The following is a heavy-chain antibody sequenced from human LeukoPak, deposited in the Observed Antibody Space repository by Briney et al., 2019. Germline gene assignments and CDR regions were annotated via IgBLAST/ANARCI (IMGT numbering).Heavy chain of an antibody. CDR2: IRFDGSNK. V-gene: IGHV3-30*02. CDR3: ARDGLAAATLHWCFDL. J-gene: IGHJ2*01. Sequence: GGSLRLSCAASGFTFSSYGMHWVRQSPGKGLEWVAFIRFDGSNKYYTDSVKGRFTISRDNSKNTLYLQMNSLRAEDTAVYYCARDGLAAATLHWCFDLWGRGTLVTVSS. D-gene: IGHD2-15*01. CDR1: GFTFSSYG.